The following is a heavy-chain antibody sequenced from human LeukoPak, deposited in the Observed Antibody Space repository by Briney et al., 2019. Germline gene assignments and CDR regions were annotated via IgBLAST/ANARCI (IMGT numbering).Heavy chain of an antibody. CDR3: VRLRLRLRDGYSYYYGMDV. CDR2: ISSSSNKT. CDR1: GFTFSNYN. Sequence: GGSLRLSCAASGFTFSNYNMNCVRQAPGKGLEWVSSISSSSNKTRYADSVKGRFTISRDNGNNSLYLQLNGLRAEDTAVYYCVRLRLRLRDGYSYYYGMDVWGQGTTVIVSS. D-gene: IGHD5-24*01. J-gene: IGHJ6*02. V-gene: IGHV3-21*01.